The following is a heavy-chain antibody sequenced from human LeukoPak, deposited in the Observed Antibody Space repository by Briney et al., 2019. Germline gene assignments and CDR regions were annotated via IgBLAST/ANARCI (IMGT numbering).Heavy chain of an antibody. V-gene: IGHV3-23*01. CDR1: GFTFSSYA. CDR3: AKGYGAGFGSGTTNYYYYGMDV. CDR2: ISGSGGST. D-gene: IGHD3-10*01. J-gene: IGHJ6*02. Sequence: GGSLRLSCAASGFTFSSYAMSWVRQAPGKGLEWVSAISGSGGSTYYADSVKGRFTISRDNSKNTLYLRMNSLRAEDTAVYYCAKGYGAGFGSGTTNYYYYGMDVWGQGTTVTVSS.